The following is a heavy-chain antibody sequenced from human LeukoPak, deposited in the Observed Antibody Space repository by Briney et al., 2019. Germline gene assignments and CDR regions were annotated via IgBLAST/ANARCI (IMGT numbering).Heavy chain of an antibody. CDR1: GFTFSSYS. CDR3: ARAGGGYRLDY. Sequence: GGSLRLSCAASGFTFSSYSMNWVRQAPGKGLEWVANIKQDGSEKYYVDSVKGRFTISRDNAKNSLYLQMNSLRAEDTAVYYCARAGGGYRLDYWGQGTLVTVSS. J-gene: IGHJ4*02. V-gene: IGHV3-7*05. D-gene: IGHD1-26*01. CDR2: IKQDGSEK.